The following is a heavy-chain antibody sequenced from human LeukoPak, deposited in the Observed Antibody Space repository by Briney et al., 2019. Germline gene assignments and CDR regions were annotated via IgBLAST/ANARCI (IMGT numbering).Heavy chain of an antibody. CDR3: ARRGYSYGPTYYFDY. J-gene: IGHJ4*02. CDR2: IYYSGST. CDR1: GGSISSGGYY. V-gene: IGHV4-31*03. D-gene: IGHD5-18*01. Sequence: SETLSLTCTVSGGSISSGGYYWSWILQHPGKGLEWIGYIYYSGSTYYNPSLKSRVTISVDTSKNQFSLKLSSVTAADTAVYYCARRGYSYGPTYYFDYWGQGTLVTVSS.